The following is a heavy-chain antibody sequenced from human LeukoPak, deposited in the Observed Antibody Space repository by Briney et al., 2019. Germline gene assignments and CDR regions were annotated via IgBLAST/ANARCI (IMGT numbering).Heavy chain of an antibody. CDR1: GYTFTSYG. D-gene: IGHD3-22*01. V-gene: IGHV3-7*01. Sequence: SCKASGYTFTSYGISWVRQAPGKGLEWVANIKQDGSEKYYVDSVKGRFTISRDNAKNSLYLQMNSLRAEDTAVYYCARGASYYYDSSGYYYFDYWGQGTLVTVSS. CDR2: IKQDGSEK. CDR3: ARGASYYYDSSGYYYFDY. J-gene: IGHJ4*02.